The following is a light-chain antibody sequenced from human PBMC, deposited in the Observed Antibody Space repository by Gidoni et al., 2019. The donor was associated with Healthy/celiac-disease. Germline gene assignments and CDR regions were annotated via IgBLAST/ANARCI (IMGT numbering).Light chain of an antibody. J-gene: IGLJ3*02. CDR3: CSYAGSSSNWV. CDR2: EGS. V-gene: IGLV2-23*01. CDR1: SSDVGSYNL. Sequence: QSALTQPASVSGSPGQSITISCTGTSSDVGSYNLVSWYQQLPGKAPKLMIYEGSKRPSGVSNRFSGSKSGNTASLTISGLQAEDEADYYCCSYAGSSSNWVFGGGTKLTVL.